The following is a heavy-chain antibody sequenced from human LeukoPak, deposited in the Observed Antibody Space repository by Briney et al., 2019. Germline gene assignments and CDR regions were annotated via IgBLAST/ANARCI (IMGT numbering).Heavy chain of an antibody. CDR2: ISGSGGST. D-gene: IGHD3-10*01. CDR1: GFTVSSNY. Sequence: GGSLRLSCAASGFTVSSNYMSWVRQAPGKGLEWVSAISGSGGSTYYADSVKGRFTISRDNSKNTLYLQMNSLRAEDTAVYYCAKGSDYYGSGSFDYWGQGTLVTVSS. J-gene: IGHJ4*02. CDR3: AKGSDYYGSGSFDY. V-gene: IGHV3-23*01.